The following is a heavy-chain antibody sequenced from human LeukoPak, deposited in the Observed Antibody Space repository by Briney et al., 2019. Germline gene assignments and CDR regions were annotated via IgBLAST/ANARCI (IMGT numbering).Heavy chain of an antibody. CDR2: MNHNYGNN. V-gene: IGHV1-8*01. D-gene: IGHD2-15*01. CDR3: ARGVRHCSGGSCYVYYMDV. CDR1: GYTFTSYD. J-gene: IGHJ6*03. Sequence: ASVKVSCKASGYTFTSYDINWVRQATGQGLDGMGWMNHNYGNNGYAQKFQGRVTITRNTSISTAYIELSSLRSEHTAVYYCARGVRHCSGGSCYVYYMDVWGKGTTVTVSS.